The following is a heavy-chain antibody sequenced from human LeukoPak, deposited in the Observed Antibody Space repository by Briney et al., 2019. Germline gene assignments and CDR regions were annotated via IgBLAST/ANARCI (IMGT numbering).Heavy chain of an antibody. J-gene: IGHJ4*02. CDR3: ARRAPSHDFDD. CDR2: ISTTSSNI. V-gene: IGHV3-21*01. CDR1: GLTFSDHD. Sequence: GGSLRLSCAASGLTFSDHDMDWVRQAPGKGLEWVAAISTTSSNIYYADSVKGRFTNSRDNAKNSLYLQMNSLRVEDTALYYCARRAPSHDFDDWGQGTLVTVSS.